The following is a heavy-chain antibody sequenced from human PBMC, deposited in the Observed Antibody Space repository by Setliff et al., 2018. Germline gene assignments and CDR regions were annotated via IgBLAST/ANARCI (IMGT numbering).Heavy chain of an antibody. CDR3: ARELRSPYWHLDS. V-gene: IGHV1-69*13. D-gene: IGHD3-16*01. CDR2: IIPILGIT. J-gene: IGHJ5*01. Sequence: SVKVSCKASGYIFKSYGISWVRQAPGQGFEWVGRIIPILGITNYAQRFQGRVTITADDSTSTIYMDVSSLRAKDTATYYCARELRSPYWHLDSWGQGTQVTVSS. CDR1: GYIFKSYG.